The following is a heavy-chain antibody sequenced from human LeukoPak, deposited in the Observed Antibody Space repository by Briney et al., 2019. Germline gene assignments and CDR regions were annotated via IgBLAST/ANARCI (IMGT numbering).Heavy chain of an antibody. Sequence: GGSLRLSCAASGFTFNKAWMNWVRQAPGKGLEWVSYISSRSSVMYYADSVKGRFTISRDNAKNSLYLQMNSLRAEDTAVYYCARDSVVRGLGAFDIWGQGTMVIVSS. CDR3: ARDSVVRGLGAFDI. CDR2: ISSRSSVM. J-gene: IGHJ3*02. CDR1: GFTFNKAW. V-gene: IGHV3-48*04. D-gene: IGHD3-10*01.